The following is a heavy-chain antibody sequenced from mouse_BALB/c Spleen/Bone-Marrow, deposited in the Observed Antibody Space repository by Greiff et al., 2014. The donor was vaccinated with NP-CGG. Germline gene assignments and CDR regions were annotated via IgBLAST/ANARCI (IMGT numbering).Heavy chain of an antibody. CDR2: ISSGGSNT. CDR3: ARHQRYYAMDY. Sequence: EVQVVESGGDLVKPGGSLKLSCAASGFTFSGYGMSWGRQTPDKRLEWVATISSGGSNTYYPDSVKGRFTISRDNAKNTLYLQMSSLKSEDTAMYYCARHQRYYAMDYWGQGTSVTVSS. CDR1: GFTFSGYG. V-gene: IGHV5-6*01. J-gene: IGHJ4*01.